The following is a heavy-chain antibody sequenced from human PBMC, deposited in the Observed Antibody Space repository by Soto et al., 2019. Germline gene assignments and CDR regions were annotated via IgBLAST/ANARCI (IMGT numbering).Heavy chain of an antibody. CDR3: ARDPQQGTSYGMDV. CDR2: IYYSGST. V-gene: IGHV4-31*03. CDR1: GGSISSGGYY. D-gene: IGHD6-13*01. J-gene: IGHJ6*02. Sequence: PSETLSLTCTVSGGSISSGGYYWSWIRQHPGKGLEWIGYIYYSGSTYYNPSLKSRVTISVDTSKNQFSLKLSSVTAADTAVYYCARDPQQGTSYGMDVWGQGTTVTVSS.